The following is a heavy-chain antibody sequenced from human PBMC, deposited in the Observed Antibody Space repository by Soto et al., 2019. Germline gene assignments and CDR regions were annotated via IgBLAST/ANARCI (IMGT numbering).Heavy chain of an antibody. CDR2: IIHIFGTA. D-gene: IGHD4-4*01. J-gene: IGHJ5*02. Sequence: SVKVSCKASGGTCSSYAISWVRQAPGEGLEWMGGIIHIFGTANYAQKFQGRVTITADEATSTAYMELSSLRSEDTAVYYCARSDDSTSYPLDLWGPGTLVTVSS. CDR3: ARSDDSTSYPLDL. CDR1: GGTCSSYA. V-gene: IGHV1-69*13.